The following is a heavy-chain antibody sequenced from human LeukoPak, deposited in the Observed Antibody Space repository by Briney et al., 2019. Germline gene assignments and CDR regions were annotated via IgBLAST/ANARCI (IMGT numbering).Heavy chain of an antibody. Sequence: PSETLSLTCTVSGGSISSDYWTWIRQPPGKGLEWIGFISYSGTTYYNPSLKSRVTISVDTSKNQFSLSLSSVTAADTAVYYCARVGSSSQADYWGRGTLVTVSS. CDR1: GGSISSDY. V-gene: IGHV4-59*01. CDR2: ISYSGTT. D-gene: IGHD6-13*01. CDR3: ARVGSSSQADY. J-gene: IGHJ4*02.